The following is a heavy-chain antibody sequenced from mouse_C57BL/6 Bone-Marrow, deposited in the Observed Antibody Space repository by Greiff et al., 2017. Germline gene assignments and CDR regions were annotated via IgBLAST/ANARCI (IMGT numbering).Heavy chain of an antibody. CDR2: IWWDDDK. Sequence: QVTLKESGPGILQPSQTLSLTCSFSGFSLSTFGMGVGWIRQPSGKGLEWLAHIWWDDDKYYNPALKSRLTLSVDTSNTQVFLQIANVNSADTATYYCARRSPYYIDYWGQGTTLTVSS. CDR3: ARRSPYYIDY. V-gene: IGHV8-8*01. CDR1: GFSLSTFGMG. J-gene: IGHJ2*01.